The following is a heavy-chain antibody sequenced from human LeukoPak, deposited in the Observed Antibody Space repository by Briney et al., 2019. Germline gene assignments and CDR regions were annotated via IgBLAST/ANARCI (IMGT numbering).Heavy chain of an antibody. D-gene: IGHD2-21*01. CDR2: INHSGIN. CDR3: AKKKVDVVGNQYYYYYGLGV. CDR1: GGSFSGYS. J-gene: IGHJ6*02. Sequence: PSETLSLTCAFYGGSFSGYSLTWIRQPPGKGLEWIGEINHSGINHFNPSLKSRVTISADTSKKQVFLNLSAVTAADTAVYYCAKKKVDVVGNQYYYYYGLGVWGQGTTVTVSS. V-gene: IGHV4-34*01.